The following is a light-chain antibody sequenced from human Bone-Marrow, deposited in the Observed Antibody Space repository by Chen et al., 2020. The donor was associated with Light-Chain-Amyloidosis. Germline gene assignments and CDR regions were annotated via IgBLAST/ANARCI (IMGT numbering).Light chain of an antibody. V-gene: IGLV2-14*01. CDR1: SSDVVGDNH. CDR2: EVT. Sequence: QSARPQPASVSGSPGQSITISCTGTSSDVVGDNHVSWYQQPPDQAPKLMIYEVTNRPSWVPDRFAGSKSDNTASLTISGLQTEDEADYFCSSYTITNTLVFGSGTRVTVL. CDR3: SSYTITNTLV. J-gene: IGLJ1*01.